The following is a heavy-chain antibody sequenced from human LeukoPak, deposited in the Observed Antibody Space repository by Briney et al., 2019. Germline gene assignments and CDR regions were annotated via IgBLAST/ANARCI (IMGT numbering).Heavy chain of an antibody. Sequence: GGSLRLSCAASGFTFSSYSMNWVRQAPGKGLEWVANINHDGSEKNYVDSVKSRFTISRDNAKNSLYLQMSSLRGEDTALYYCARSKQYTSALDYWGQGTLVTVSS. D-gene: IGHD1-26*01. J-gene: IGHJ4*02. CDR2: INHDGSEK. V-gene: IGHV3-7*01. CDR1: GFTFSSYS. CDR3: ARSKQYTSALDY.